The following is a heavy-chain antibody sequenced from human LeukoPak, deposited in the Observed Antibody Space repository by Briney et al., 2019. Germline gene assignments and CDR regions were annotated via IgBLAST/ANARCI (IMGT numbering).Heavy chain of an antibody. V-gene: IGHV3-11*06. CDR2: ISTGSSYT. CDR3: ARGRTTHY. D-gene: IGHD1-14*01. J-gene: IGHJ4*02. CDR1: GFTFSDYY. Sequence: PGGSLRLSCAASGFTFSDYYMSWIRQAPGKGLEWVSYISTGSSYTNYADSVKGRFTISRDNAKNLLYLQMNSLRAEDTAVHYCARGRTTHYWGQGTLVTVSS.